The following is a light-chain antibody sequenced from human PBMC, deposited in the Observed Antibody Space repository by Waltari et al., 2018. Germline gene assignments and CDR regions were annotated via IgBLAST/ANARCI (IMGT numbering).Light chain of an antibody. J-gene: IGLJ2*01. V-gene: IGLV3-21*01. CDR2: YDS. CDR3: QVWDSSSDHHVV. CDR1: NIRDKR. Sequence: SYVMTPTPSLSVAPGQTASITFGGHNIRDKRVQWYQQKPGQAPVLAIYYDSDRPSDIPERFSGSNSGNRATLTISRVEAGDEADYYCQVWDSSSDHHVVFGGGTKLTVL.